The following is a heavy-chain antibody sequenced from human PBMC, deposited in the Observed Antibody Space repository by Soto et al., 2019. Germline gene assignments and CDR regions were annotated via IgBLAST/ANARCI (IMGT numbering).Heavy chain of an antibody. Sequence: QVQLVESGGGLVKPGGSLRLSCAASGFTFSDYYMSWIRQAPGKGLEWVSYISSSGSTIYYADPVKGRFTISRDNAMNSRCLQMNSLSAEDTAVYYCACDWKQQLPVMWFHPWCQGTLVTVSS. CDR3: ACDWKQQLPVMWFHP. CDR1: GFTFSDYY. CDR2: ISSSGSTI. J-gene: IGHJ5*02. D-gene: IGHD6-13*01. V-gene: IGHV3-11*01.